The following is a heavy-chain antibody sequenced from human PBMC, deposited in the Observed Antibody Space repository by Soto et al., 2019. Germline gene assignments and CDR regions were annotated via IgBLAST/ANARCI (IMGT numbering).Heavy chain of an antibody. Sequence: GGSLRLSCAASGFTFSSYAMSWVRQAPGKGLEWVSGISGGGGTTHYADSVKGRFTISRDNSKNTLYLQMNSLRAEDTAVYYCARGDYSYYYYYYMDVWGKGTTVTVSS. V-gene: IGHV3-23*01. J-gene: IGHJ6*03. CDR2: ISGGGGTT. CDR3: ARGDYSYYYYYYMDV. CDR1: GFTFSSYA. D-gene: IGHD4-17*01.